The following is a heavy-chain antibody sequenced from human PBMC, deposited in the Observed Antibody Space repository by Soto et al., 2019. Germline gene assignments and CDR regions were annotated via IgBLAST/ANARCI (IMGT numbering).Heavy chain of an antibody. Sequence: ASVKVSCKASGYTFTSYGISWVRQAPGQGLEWMGWISAYNGNTNYAQKLQGRVTMTTDTSTSTAYMELRSLRSDDTAVYYCARGWVTNQLLLFENWFDPWGQGTLVTVSS. J-gene: IGHJ5*02. CDR3: ARGWVTNQLLLFENWFDP. D-gene: IGHD2-2*01. V-gene: IGHV1-18*01. CDR2: ISAYNGNT. CDR1: GYTFTSYG.